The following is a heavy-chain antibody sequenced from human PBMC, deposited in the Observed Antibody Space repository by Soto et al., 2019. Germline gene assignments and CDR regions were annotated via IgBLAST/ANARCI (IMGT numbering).Heavy chain of an antibody. CDR3: ARSDNRDSLYGVDV. V-gene: IGHV4-34*01. Sequence: SETLSLTFAVYGGSLSGYYWNWIRQSPGKGLEWIGEINHRGSSDYNPSLKSRVTISIDASKNHVSLELTSVTAADTAVYYCARSDNRDSLYGVDVWGQGTAVTVSS. CDR2: INHRGSS. CDR1: GGSLSGYY. J-gene: IGHJ6*02.